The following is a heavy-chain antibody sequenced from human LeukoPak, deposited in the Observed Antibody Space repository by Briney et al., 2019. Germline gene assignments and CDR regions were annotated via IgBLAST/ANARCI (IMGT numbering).Heavy chain of an antibody. CDR2: MNPNSGNT. CDR1: GYTFTSYD. Sequence: ASVKVSCKASGYTFTSYDINWVRQATGQGLEWMGWMNPNSGNTGYAQKFQGRVTITRNTSISTAYMELSSLRSEDTAVYYCARSYQLLDHWFVPWGQGTLFTVSS. D-gene: IGHD2-2*02. V-gene: IGHV1-8*03. J-gene: IGHJ5*02. CDR3: ARSYQLLDHWFVP.